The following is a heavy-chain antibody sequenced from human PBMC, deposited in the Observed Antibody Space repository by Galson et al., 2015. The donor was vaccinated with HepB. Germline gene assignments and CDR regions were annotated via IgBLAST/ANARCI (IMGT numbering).Heavy chain of an antibody. CDR2: VYQSGST. J-gene: IGHJ6*03. Sequence: SETLSLTCAVSGDSIGSDHWWSWVRQPPGTGLEWIGEVYQSGSTNYKSSLKSRVTMSVDKSKNHFTLKLTSVTAADTAVYYCARGRLLEWSPYFCYMDVWGKGTTVTVSS. V-gene: IGHV4-4*02. CDR1: GDSIGSDHW. CDR3: ARGRLLEWSPYFCYMDV. D-gene: IGHD3-3*01.